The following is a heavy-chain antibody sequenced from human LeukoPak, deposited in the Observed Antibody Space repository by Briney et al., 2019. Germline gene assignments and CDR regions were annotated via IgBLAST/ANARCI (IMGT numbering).Heavy chain of an antibody. CDR3: ARDSRQDYYDSSGYLWFAFDI. CDR1: GFTVSNNY. D-gene: IGHD3-22*01. J-gene: IGHJ3*02. V-gene: IGHV3-53*01. Sequence: GGSLRLSCAASGFTVSNNYMSWVRQAPGKGLECFSVIYSGGSTYYADSVKGRFTISRDNSKNTLYLQMNSLRAEDTAVYYCARDSRQDYYDSSGYLWFAFDIWGQGTMVTVSS. CDR2: IYSGGST.